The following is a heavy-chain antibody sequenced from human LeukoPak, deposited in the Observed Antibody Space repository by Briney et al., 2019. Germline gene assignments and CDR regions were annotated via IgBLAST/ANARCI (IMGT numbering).Heavy chain of an antibody. J-gene: IGHJ4*02. CDR3: SSKILTGYYMGYFDY. Sequence: GGSLRLSCAASGFTFSSYAMSWVRQAPGKGLEWVSAISGSGGSTYYADSVKGRFTISRDNSKNTLHLQMNSLRAEDTAVYYCSSKILTGYYMGYFDYWGQGTLVTVSS. V-gene: IGHV3-23*01. CDR1: GFTFSSYA. CDR2: ISGSGGST. D-gene: IGHD3-9*01.